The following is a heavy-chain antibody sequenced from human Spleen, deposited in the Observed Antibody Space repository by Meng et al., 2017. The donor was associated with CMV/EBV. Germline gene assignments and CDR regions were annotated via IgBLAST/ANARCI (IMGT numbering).Heavy chain of an antibody. CDR3: ARDSNWGPNWFDP. CDR1: GFTFSTYW. V-gene: IGHV3-7*01. J-gene: IGHJ5*02. Sequence: GGSLRLSCAASGFTFSTYWMSWVRQAPGKGLEWVANIKQDGSEKYYVDSVKGRFTISRDNAKNSLYVQMNSLRAEDTAVYYCARDSNWGPNWFDPWGQGTLVTVSS. D-gene: IGHD7-27*01. CDR2: IKQDGSEK.